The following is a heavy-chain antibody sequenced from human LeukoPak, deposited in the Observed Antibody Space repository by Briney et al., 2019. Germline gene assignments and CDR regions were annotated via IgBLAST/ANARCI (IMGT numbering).Heavy chain of an antibody. Sequence: SETLSLTCTVSGGSISSYYWSWIRQPPGKGLEWIGYIYYSGSTNYNPSLKSRVTISVDTSKNQFSLRLSSVTAADTAVYYCARSIFRYFDPWGQGTLVTVSS. D-gene: IGHD3-3*01. CDR2: IYYSGST. CDR1: GGSISSYY. V-gene: IGHV4-59*01. J-gene: IGHJ5*02. CDR3: ARSIFRYFDP.